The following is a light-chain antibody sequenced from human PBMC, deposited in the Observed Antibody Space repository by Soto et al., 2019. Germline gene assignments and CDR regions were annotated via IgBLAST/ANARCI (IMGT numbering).Light chain of an antibody. CDR2: DAS. J-gene: IGKJ2*01. CDR3: QQYGSSPYT. V-gene: IGKV3-20*01. CDR1: QIVSSSY. Sequence: EIVLTQSPGTLSLSPGERATLSCRASQIVSSSYLAWYQQKPGQAPRLLIYDASSRATGIPDRFSGSGSGTDFTLTISRLEPEDFAVYFCQQYGSSPYTFGQGTKLEIK.